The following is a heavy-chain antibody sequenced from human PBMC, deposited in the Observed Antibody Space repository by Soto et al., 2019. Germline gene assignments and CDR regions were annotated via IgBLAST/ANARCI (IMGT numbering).Heavy chain of an antibody. CDR2: IYYSGST. CDR1: GGSISSGGYY. J-gene: IGHJ4*02. CDR3: ARDNGSGGSCYRASFCYFDY. Sequence: QVQLQESGPGLVKPSQTLSLTCTVSGGSISSGGYYWSWIRQHPGKGLEWIGYIYYSGSTYYNPSLKSRVPISVDTSKNQFSLKLSSVTAADTAVYYCARDNGSGGSCYRASFCYFDYWGQGTLVTVSS. V-gene: IGHV4-31*03. D-gene: IGHD2-15*01.